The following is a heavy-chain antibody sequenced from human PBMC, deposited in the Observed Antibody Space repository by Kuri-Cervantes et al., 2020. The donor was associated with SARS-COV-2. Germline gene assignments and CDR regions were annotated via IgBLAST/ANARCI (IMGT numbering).Heavy chain of an antibody. V-gene: IGHV1-46*01. Sequence: ASVKVSCKASGYAFTSYYMHWVRQAPGQGLEWMGIINPSGGSTTYAQMFQGRVTMTGDTSTSTAYMELSSLRSEDTAVYYCARGLFVSDYWGQGTRVTVSS. CDR3: ARGLFVSDY. D-gene: IGHD3-16*01. CDR1: GYAFTSYY. CDR2: INPSGGST. J-gene: IGHJ4*02.